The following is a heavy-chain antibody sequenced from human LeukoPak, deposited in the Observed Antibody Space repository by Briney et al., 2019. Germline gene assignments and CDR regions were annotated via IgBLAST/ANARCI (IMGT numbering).Heavy chain of an antibody. D-gene: IGHD3-10*01. J-gene: IGHJ4*02. CDR2: IHNSGGT. Sequence: SQTLSLTCTVSGGSISSGGYYWSWIRQHPGKGLEWIGYIHNSGGTYYNPSLKSPVSISVDTSKSHFSLRLSSVTAADTAVYYCARGEYYGSGSYYPGDYWGQGTLVTVSS. CDR1: GGSISSGGYY. CDR3: ARGEYYGSGSYYPGDY. V-gene: IGHV4-31*01.